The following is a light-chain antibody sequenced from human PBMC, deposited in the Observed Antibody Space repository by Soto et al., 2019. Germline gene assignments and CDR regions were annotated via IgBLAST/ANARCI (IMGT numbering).Light chain of an antibody. CDR3: AAWDDSLSGVV. Sequence: QAVVTQPPSVSGTPGQRVTIFCSGRRSNIGSNLVYWYQQLPGTAPKLLIFSNDQRPSGVPDRFSGSRSGTSASLAISGLRSEDEGYYYCAAWDDSLSGVVFGGGTKLTVL. V-gene: IGLV1-47*02. J-gene: IGLJ2*01. CDR2: SND. CDR1: RSNIGSNL.